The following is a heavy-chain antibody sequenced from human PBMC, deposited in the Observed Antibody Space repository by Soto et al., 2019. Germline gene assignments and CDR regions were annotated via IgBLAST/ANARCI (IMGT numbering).Heavy chain of an antibody. V-gene: IGHV3-66*01. CDR2: IYSGGST. J-gene: IGHJ6*03. CDR1: GFTVSSNY. D-gene: IGHD3-3*01. CDR3: ASGGILRFLGYYMDV. Sequence: GESLKISCAASGFTVSSNYMSWVRQAPGKGLEWVSVIYSGGSTYYADSVKGRFTISRDNSKNTLYLQMNSLRAEDTAVYYCASGGILRFLGYYMDVWGKGTTVTVSS.